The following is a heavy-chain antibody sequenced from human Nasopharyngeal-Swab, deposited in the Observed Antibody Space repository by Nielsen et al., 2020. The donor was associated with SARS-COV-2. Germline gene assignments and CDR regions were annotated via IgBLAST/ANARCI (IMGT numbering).Heavy chain of an antibody. V-gene: IGHV1-69*06. CDR2: IIPIFGTA. CDR1: VGTFRTYA. J-gene: IGHJ3*02. CDR3: ARGVVSGSYGSLTDAFEI. Sequence: SSVNVTFKSTVGTFRTYAISWVRQAPGQGLEWMGGIIPIFGTANYAQKFQGRVTITADSSPSTAYMELSSLRSEDTAVYYCARGVVSGSYGSLTDAFEIWGQGTMVTVSS. D-gene: IGHD1-26*01.